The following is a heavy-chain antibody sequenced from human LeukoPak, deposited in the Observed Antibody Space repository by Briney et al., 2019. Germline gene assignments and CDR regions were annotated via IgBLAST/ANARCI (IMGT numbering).Heavy chain of an antibody. D-gene: IGHD4-17*01. CDR2: MNPNSGNT. CDR1: GYTFTSYD. J-gene: IGHJ6*02. Sequence: ASVKVSCKASGYTFTSYDINWVRQAAGQGLEWMGWMNPNSGNTGYAQKFHGRVTMTRNTSISTAYMELSSLRSEDTAVYYCARDYGDYVDYYYGMDVWGQGTTVTVSS. V-gene: IGHV1-8*01. CDR3: ARDYGDYVDYYYGMDV.